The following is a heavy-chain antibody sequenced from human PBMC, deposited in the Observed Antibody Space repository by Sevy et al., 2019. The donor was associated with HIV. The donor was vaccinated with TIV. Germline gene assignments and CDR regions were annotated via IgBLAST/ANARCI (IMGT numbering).Heavy chain of an antibody. D-gene: IGHD2-21*02. CDR3: ARGRGDPRADGFDY. V-gene: IGHV3-21*01. Sequence: GESLKISCAASGFPVNIYSMNWVRQAPGKGLGGVSALSGSSSYIFYADSVKGRFTVTRHNAKNSLYPTMNSLGAEDTAVYYGARGRGDPRADGFDYWGQGTLVTVSS. CDR2: LSGSSSYI. CDR1: GFPVNIYS. J-gene: IGHJ4*02.